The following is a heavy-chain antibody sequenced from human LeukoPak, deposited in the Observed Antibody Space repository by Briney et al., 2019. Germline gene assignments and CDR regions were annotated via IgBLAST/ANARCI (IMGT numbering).Heavy chain of an antibody. CDR3: ARSHYYDSSGYYGLGYYFDY. J-gene: IGHJ4*02. D-gene: IGHD3-22*01. CDR2: INPSGGST. CDR1: GYTFTSYY. Sequence: ASVKVSCKASGYTFTSYYMHWVRQAPGQGLEWMGIINPSGGSTSYAQKFQGRVTMTRDTSTSTVYMELSSLRSEDTAVYYCARSHYYDSSGYYGLGYYFDYWGQGTLVTVSS. V-gene: IGHV1-46*01.